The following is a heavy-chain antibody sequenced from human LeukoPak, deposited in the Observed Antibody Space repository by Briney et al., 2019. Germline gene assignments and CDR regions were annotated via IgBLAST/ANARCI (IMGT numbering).Heavy chain of an antibody. Sequence: PSETLSLTCAVYGGSFSGYYWSWIRQPPGKGLEWIGEINHSGSTNYNPSLKSRVTISVDTSKNQFSLRLSSVTAADTAVYYCARLQLERHVYFGYWGQGALVTVSS. J-gene: IGHJ4*02. CDR1: GGSFSGYY. D-gene: IGHD1-1*01. CDR3: ARLQLERHVYFGY. CDR2: INHSGST. V-gene: IGHV4-34*01.